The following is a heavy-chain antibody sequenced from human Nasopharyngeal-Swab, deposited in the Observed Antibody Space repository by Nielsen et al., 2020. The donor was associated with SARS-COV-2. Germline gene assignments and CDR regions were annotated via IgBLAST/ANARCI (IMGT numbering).Heavy chain of an antibody. CDR3: ARERGGGYGDY. V-gene: IGHV3-48*04. Sequence: GESLKISCATSGFTFSPYTMTWVRQAPGKGLQWISYITSGNSVQYADSVRGRFTISRDNAKNSLFLQMNGLTAEDTAVYYCARERGGGYGDYWGQGTQVTVSS. CDR2: ITSGNSV. D-gene: IGHD5-12*01. J-gene: IGHJ4*02. CDR1: GFTFSPYT.